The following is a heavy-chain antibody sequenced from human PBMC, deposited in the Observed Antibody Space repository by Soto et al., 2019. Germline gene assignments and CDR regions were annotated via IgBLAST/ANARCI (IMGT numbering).Heavy chain of an antibody. CDR3: AKDDPAYSSASNIDY. Sequence: PGRSLRLSCAASGFTFSSYAMSWVRQAPGKGLEWVSAISGSGGSTYYADSVKGRFTISRDHSKNTLYLQMNSLRAEDTAVYYCAKDDPAYSSASNIDYWGQGTLVTVSS. D-gene: IGHD6-6*01. CDR1: GFTFSSYA. J-gene: IGHJ4*02. V-gene: IGHV3-23*01. CDR2: ISGSGGST.